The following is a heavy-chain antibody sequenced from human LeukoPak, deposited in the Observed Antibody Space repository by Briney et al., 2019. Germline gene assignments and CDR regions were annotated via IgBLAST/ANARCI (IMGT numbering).Heavy chain of an antibody. J-gene: IGHJ4*02. Sequence: KPSETLSLTCTVSGGSISNNNYYWAWIRQPPGKGLECIGSIYYSGSPYYNPSLKSRVTISVDTSKNQFSLRLSSVTAADTAVYYCAGNMVRGVLGGDWGQGTLVTVSS. D-gene: IGHD3-10*01. CDR3: AGNMVRGVLGGD. CDR1: GGSISNNNYY. V-gene: IGHV4-39*01. CDR2: IYYSGSP.